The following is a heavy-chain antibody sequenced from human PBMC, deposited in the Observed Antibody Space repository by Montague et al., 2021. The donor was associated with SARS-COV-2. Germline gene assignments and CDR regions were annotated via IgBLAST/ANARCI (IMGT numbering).Heavy chain of an antibody. CDR3: ARSIWFGPFDY. CDR1: GFTFSSYW. D-gene: IGHD3-10*01. Sequence: SLRLSCAASGFTFSSYWMSWVRQAPGKGLEWVANIKQDGSEKYYXDSVKGRFTISRDNAKTSLFLQMNSLRAEDTAVYFCARSIWFGPFDYWGQGTLVTVSS. CDR2: IKQDGSEK. J-gene: IGHJ4*02. V-gene: IGHV3-7*01.